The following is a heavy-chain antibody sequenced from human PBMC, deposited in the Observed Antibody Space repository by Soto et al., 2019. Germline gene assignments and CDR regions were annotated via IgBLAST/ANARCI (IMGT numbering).Heavy chain of an antibody. CDR1: GYTFTSYA. Sequence: QVQLVQSGAEEKKPGASVKVSCKASGYTFTSYAMHWVRQAPGQRLEWMGWINAGNGNTKYSQKFQGRVTITRDTSASTAYMELSSLRSEDTAVYYCVIHGRDGYNSPVDYWGQGTLVTVSS. CDR2: INAGNGNT. V-gene: IGHV1-3*05. D-gene: IGHD5-12*01. J-gene: IGHJ4*02. CDR3: VIHGRDGYNSPVDY.